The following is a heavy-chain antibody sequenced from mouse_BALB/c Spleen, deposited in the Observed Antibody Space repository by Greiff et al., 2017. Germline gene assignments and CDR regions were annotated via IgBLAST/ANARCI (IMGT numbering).Heavy chain of an antibody. Sequence: VQLQQSGAELVKPGASVKLSCTASGFNIKDTYMHWVKQRPEQGLEWIGRIDPANGNTKYDPKFQGKATITADTSSNTAYLQLSSLTSEDTAVYYCARGLLGYWYFDVWGAGTTVTVSS. CDR1: GFNIKDTY. CDR2: IDPANGNT. V-gene: IGHV14-3*02. CDR3: ARGLLGYWYFDV. J-gene: IGHJ1*01. D-gene: IGHD2-3*01.